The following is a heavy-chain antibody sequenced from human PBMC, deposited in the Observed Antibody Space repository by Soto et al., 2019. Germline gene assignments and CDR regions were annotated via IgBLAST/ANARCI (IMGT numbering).Heavy chain of an antibody. CDR3: ARGPFRPSAMDV. D-gene: IGHD3-10*01. CDR1: GDNFKKNF. J-gene: IGHJ6*02. V-gene: IGHV1-69*10. Sequence: SVNVSCKTSGDNFKKNFFTWVRQAPGQGLEWMGGTIPALGKTHYIEKFQGRVTITVDDATRTVYMEVRDLTSEDTAIYYCARGPFRPSAMDVWGQGTTVTVSS. CDR2: TIPALGKT.